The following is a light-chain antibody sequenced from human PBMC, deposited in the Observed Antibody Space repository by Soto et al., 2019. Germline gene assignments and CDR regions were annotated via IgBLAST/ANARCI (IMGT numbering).Light chain of an antibody. J-gene: IGKJ1*01. V-gene: IGKV3-15*01. CDR1: QSVGTN. CDR3: QQYNNWPRT. CDR2: GAS. Sequence: EMVMTQSPATLSVSPGERATLSCRASQSVGTNLAWYHQKPGQAPRLLIYGASTRATGLPARFSGSGSGTEFTLTISSLQSEDFAVYYCQQYNNWPRTFGQGTKVDI.